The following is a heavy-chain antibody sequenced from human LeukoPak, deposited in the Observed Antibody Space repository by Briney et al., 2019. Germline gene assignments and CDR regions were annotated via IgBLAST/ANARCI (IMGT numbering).Heavy chain of an antibody. D-gene: IGHD3-22*01. CDR3: ARESSRYPHYFDY. J-gene: IGHJ4*02. CDR2: IYISGST. V-gene: IGHV4-4*07. CDR1: GGSISNYY. Sequence: PSETLSLTCTVSGGSISNYYWTLIRQPAGKGLEWIGRIYISGSTNYNPSLKSRVTMSLDTSKNQFSVKLTSVTAADTAVYYCARESSRYPHYFDYWGQGTLVTVSS.